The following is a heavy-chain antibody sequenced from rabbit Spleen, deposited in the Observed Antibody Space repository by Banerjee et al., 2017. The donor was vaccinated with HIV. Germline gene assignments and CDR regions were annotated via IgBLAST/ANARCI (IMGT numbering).Heavy chain of an antibody. D-gene: IGHD6-1*01. CDR1: GFSFSSSYW. V-gene: IGHV1S45*01. Sequence: QEQLEESGGDLVKPEGSLTLTCTASGFSFSSSYWICWVRQAPGKGLEWIGCIYAGTSGTYYASWAKGRFTISKTSSTTVTLQVTSLTAADTATYSCARAADTTDYAYYLWGPGTLVTVS. CDR2: IYAGTSGT. J-gene: IGHJ4*01. CDR3: ARAADTTDYAYYL.